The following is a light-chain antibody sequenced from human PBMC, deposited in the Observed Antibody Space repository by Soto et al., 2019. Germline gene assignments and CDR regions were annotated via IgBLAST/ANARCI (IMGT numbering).Light chain of an antibody. CDR3: QQYNNWAPWT. Sequence: EIVMTQSPATLSVSPGERATLSCRASRSVSSNLAWYQQKPGQAPRLLIYGASTRATGIPARFSGRGSGTEVTLTLSSLQSEDFGVYYCQQYNNWAPWTFGQGTKVEIK. CDR2: GAS. V-gene: IGKV3-15*01. J-gene: IGKJ1*01. CDR1: RSVSSN.